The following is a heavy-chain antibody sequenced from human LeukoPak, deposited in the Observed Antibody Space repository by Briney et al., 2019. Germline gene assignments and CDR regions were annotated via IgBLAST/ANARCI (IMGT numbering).Heavy chain of an antibody. CDR1: GGSISNYY. V-gene: IGHV4-4*07. CDR3: ATAPMIAAAGTGAFDI. CDR2: IYTSGST. Sequence: SETLSLTCTVSGGSISNYYWNWIRQPAGKGLEWIGRIYTSGSTNYNPSLKSRITLSVDTSKNQFSLKVSSVTAADTAVYYCATAPMIAAAGTGAFDIWGQGTMVTVSS. J-gene: IGHJ3*02. D-gene: IGHD6-13*01.